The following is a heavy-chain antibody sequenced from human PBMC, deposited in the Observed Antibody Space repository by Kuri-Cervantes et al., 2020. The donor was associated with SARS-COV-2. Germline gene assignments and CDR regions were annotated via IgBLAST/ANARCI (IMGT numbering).Heavy chain of an antibody. CDR1: GFTFSSYA. V-gene: IGHV3-30-3*01. J-gene: IGHJ3*02. Sequence: GGSLRLSCAGSGFTFSSYAMHWVRQAPGKGLEWVTVISYDGSNKYYADSVKGRFTISRDNSKNTLYLQMNSLRAEDTAVYYCARDFFAMGRRGVDIWGQGTMVTVSS. CDR3: ARDFFAMGRRGVDI. CDR2: ISYDGSNK. D-gene: IGHD2-2*01.